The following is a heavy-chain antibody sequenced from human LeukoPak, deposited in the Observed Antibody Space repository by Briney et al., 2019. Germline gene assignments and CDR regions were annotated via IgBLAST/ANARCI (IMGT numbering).Heavy chain of an antibody. D-gene: IGHD3-10*01. J-gene: IGHJ4*02. CDR1: GYSFTSYW. CDR3: ARIPRRLITMVRGVIIGYFDY. CDR2: IYPGDSDT. Sequence: GESLKISCKGSGYSFTSYWIGWVRQMPGKGLEWMGIIYPGDSDTRYSPSFQGQVTISADKSISTAYLQWSSLRASDTAMYYCARIPRRLITMVRGVIIGYFDYWGQGTLVTVSS. V-gene: IGHV5-51*01.